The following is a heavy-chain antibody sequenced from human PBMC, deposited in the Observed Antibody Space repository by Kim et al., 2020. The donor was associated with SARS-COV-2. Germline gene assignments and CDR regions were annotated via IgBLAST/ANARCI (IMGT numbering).Heavy chain of an antibody. CDR2: IYHSGST. Sequence: SETLSLTCTVSGYSISSGYYWGWIRQPPGKGLEWIGSIYHSGSTYYNPPLKSRVTISVDTSKNQFSLKLSSVTAADTAVYYCAGRIAVAGSLCYFDYWGQGTLVTVSS. CDR3: AGRIAVAGSLCYFDY. D-gene: IGHD6-19*01. CDR1: GYSISSGYY. J-gene: IGHJ4*02. V-gene: IGHV4-38-2*02.